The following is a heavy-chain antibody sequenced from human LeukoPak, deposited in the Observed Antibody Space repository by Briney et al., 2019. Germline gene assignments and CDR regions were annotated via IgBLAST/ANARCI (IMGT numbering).Heavy chain of an antibody. V-gene: IGHV1-2*02. CDR3: ARDRVPTYDILTGSFDY. CDR2: INPNSGGT. CDR1: GNTFTGYY. J-gene: IGHJ4*02. Sequence: ASVKVSCKASGNTFTGYYMHWVRQAPGQGLEWMGWINPNSGGTNYAQKFQGRVTMTRDTSASTAYMELSSLRSEDTAVYYCARDRVPTYDILTGSFDYWGQGTLVTVSS. D-gene: IGHD3-9*01.